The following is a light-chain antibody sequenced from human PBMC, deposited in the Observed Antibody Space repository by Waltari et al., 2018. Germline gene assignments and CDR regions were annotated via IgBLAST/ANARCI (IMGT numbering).Light chain of an antibody. V-gene: IGKV1-39*01. CDR1: QGISTS. CDR2: AAS. CDR3: QQNYDTPWT. J-gene: IGKJ1*01. Sequence: DIQMTQSPYSLSASVGDRVTIACRASQGISTSLNWYQQKEGKAPKALIFAASNLQSGVPSRFSGSGSGTDFTLNISNLQPEDFATYFCQQNYDTPWTFGQGTKVEIE.